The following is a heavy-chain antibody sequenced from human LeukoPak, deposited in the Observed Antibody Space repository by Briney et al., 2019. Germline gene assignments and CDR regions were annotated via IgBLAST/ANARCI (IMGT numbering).Heavy chain of an antibody. Sequence: SETLSLTCAVYGGSFSGYYWSWIRQPPVKGLEWIGEINHSGSTNYNPSLKSRVTISVDTSKNQFSLKLSSVTAADTAVYYCARGKPMVRGVIPKPRWFDPWGQGTLVTVSS. CDR3: ARGKPMVRGVIPKPRWFDP. J-gene: IGHJ5*02. CDR2: INHSGST. CDR1: GGSFSGYY. D-gene: IGHD3-10*01. V-gene: IGHV4-34*01.